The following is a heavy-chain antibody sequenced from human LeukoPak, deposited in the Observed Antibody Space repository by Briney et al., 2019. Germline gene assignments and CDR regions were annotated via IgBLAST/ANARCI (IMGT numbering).Heavy chain of an antibody. V-gene: IGHV3-66*01. J-gene: IGHJ4*02. CDR1: GFTVSSNY. CDR2: IYSGGST. CDR3: ATEAIPGTFDY. D-gene: IGHD2-2*02. Sequence: GGTLRLSCAASGFTVSSNYMSWVRQAPGKGLEWVSVIYSGGSTYYADSVKGRSTISRDNSKNTLYLQMNSLRAEDTAVYYCATEAIPGTFDYWGQGTLVTVSS.